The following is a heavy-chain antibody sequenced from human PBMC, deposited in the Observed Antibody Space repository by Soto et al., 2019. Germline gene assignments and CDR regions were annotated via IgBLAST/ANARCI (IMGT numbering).Heavy chain of an antibody. V-gene: IGHV5-51*01. CDR3: ARHSRTTGTTTPYAMDV. Sequence: PGESLKISCKGSGYNFTIYWIGWVRQMPGKGLEWMGIIYPGDSDTRYSPSFQGQVTISADKSISTAYLQWSSLKASDTAMYYCARHSRTTGTTTPYAMDVWGQGTTVTVSS. D-gene: IGHD1-1*01. CDR1: GYNFTIYW. J-gene: IGHJ6*02. CDR2: IYPGDSDT.